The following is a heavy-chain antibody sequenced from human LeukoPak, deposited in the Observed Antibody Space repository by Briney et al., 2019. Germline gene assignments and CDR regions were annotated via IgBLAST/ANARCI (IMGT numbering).Heavy chain of an antibody. CDR1: GFTFSSYG. J-gene: IGHJ4*02. D-gene: IGHD6-13*01. CDR2: ISYDGSNK. Sequence: GGSLRLSCAASGFTFSSYGMHWVRQAPGKGLEWVAVISYDGSNKYYADSVKGRFTISRDNSKNTLNLQMNSLRTEDMALYYCAKGAPYGSSWAPMEYYFDYWGQGTLVTVSS. V-gene: IGHV3-30*18. CDR3: AKGAPYGSSWAPMEYYFDY.